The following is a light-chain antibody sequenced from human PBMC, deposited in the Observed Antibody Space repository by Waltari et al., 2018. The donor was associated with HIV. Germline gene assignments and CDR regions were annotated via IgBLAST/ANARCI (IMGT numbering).Light chain of an antibody. CDR2: GAS. J-gene: IGKJ1*01. CDR1: QSVRNSY. Sequence: EIVLTQSPGTLSLSPGERATLSCRASQSVRNSYLAWYQQKPGQAPRLLIYGASSRATGIPDRFSGSGSGTDFTLTISRLEPEDFAVYYCQQYSNSPTFGQGTKVEIK. CDR3: QQYSNSPT. V-gene: IGKV3-20*01.